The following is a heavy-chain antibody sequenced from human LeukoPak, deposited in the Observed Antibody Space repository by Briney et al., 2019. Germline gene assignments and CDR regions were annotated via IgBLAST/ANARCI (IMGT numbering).Heavy chain of an antibody. CDR1: GFTFDDYA. CDR2: ISWNSGSI. D-gene: IGHD2-2*01. J-gene: IGHJ6*03. CDR3: ARPDERVPAAVNYYMDV. V-gene: IGHV3-9*01. Sequence: GGSLRLSCAASGFTFDDYAMHWVRQAPGKGLEWVSGISWNSGSIGYADSVKGRFTISRDNAKNSLYLQMNSLRAEDTALYYCARPDERVPAAVNYYMDVWGKGTTVTVSS.